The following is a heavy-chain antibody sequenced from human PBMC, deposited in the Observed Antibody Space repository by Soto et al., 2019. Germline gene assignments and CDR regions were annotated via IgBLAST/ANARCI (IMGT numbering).Heavy chain of an antibody. CDR1: GYSFTGLD. D-gene: IGHD1-26*01. V-gene: IGHV1-8*01. CDR2: IQPSSGRT. Sequence: QVQLVQSGAEVREPGASVKVSCKASGYSFTGLDINWVRQTTGQGLEWMGWIQPSSGRTGYAQKFQGRVTMTRDTSINTAYMELSSLTSDDTDFYYCARDVTAGVDYWGQGTLVTVSS. CDR3: ARDVTAGVDY. J-gene: IGHJ4*02.